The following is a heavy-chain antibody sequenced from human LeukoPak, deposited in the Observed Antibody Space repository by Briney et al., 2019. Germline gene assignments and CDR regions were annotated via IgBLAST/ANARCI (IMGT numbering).Heavy chain of an antibody. D-gene: IGHD4-11*01. CDR2: IYSGGST. Sequence: GGSLRLSCAASGFTVSSNYMTWVRQAPGKGLEWVSVIYSGGSTYYADSVKGRFSISRDNSKDTLYLQMNSLRAEDTAVYFCARDSVSNSLDYWGQGTLVTVSS. CDR1: GFTVSSNY. CDR3: ARDSVSNSLDY. J-gene: IGHJ4*02. V-gene: IGHV3-66*01.